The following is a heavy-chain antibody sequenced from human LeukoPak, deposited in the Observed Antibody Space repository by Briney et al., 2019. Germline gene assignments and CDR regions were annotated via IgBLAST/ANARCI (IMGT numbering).Heavy chain of an antibody. J-gene: IGHJ5*02. CDR1: GYTFTSYG. CDR3: ARAVAFGVVVPAAIGWFDP. Sequence: GASVKVSCKASGYTFTSYGISWVRQAPGQGLEWMGWISAYNGNTNYAQKLQGRVTMTTDTSTSTAYMELRGLRSDDTAVYYCARAVAFGVVVPAAIGWFDPWGQGTLVTVSS. V-gene: IGHV1-18*01. D-gene: IGHD2-2*02. CDR2: ISAYNGNT.